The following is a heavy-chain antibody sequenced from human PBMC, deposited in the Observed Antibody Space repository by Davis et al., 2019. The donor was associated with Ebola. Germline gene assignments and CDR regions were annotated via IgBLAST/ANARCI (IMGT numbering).Heavy chain of an antibody. CDR3: ARGPVGHYYDSSGYYSVPRFFDY. CDR2: IYYSGST. V-gene: IGHV4-39*06. J-gene: IGHJ4*02. CDR1: GGSISSSSYY. Sequence: SETLSLTCTVSGGSISSSSYYWGWIRQPPGKGLEWIGSIYYSGSTYYNPSLKSRVTISVDTSKNQFTLKLSSVTAADTAVFYCARGPVGHYYDSSGYYSVPRFFDYWGQGTLVTVSS. D-gene: IGHD3-22*01.